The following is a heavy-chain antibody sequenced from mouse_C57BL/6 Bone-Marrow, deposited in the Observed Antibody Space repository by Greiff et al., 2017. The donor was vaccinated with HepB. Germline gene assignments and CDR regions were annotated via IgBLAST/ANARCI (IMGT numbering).Heavy chain of an antibody. J-gene: IGHJ3*01. CDR1: GYTFTDYD. CDR3: ARSGATVVDPFAY. CDR2: IYPGSGNT. D-gene: IGHD1-1*01. V-gene: IGHV1-76*01. Sequence: QVQLQQSGAELVRPGASVKLSCKASGYTFTDYDINWVKQRPGQGLEWIARIYPGSGNTYYNEKFKGKATLTAEKSSSTAYMQLSSLTSEDSAVYVCARSGATVVDPFAYWGQGTLVTVSA.